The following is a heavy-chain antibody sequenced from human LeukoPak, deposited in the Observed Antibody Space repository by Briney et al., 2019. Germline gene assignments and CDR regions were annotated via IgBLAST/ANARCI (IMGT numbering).Heavy chain of an antibody. CDR3: ATGPFSAFAI. J-gene: IGHJ3*02. CDR1: GFTFNNYD. D-gene: IGHD1-14*01. Sequence: GGSLRLSCAASGFTFNNYDMLWVRQAPVKGLEWVAVASKDEGHKYYADSVRGRFTISRDNTKNTLYLQMNSLRVEDTAVYFCATGPFSAFAIWGQGTTLIVSS. CDR2: ASKDEGHK. V-gene: IGHV3-30*03.